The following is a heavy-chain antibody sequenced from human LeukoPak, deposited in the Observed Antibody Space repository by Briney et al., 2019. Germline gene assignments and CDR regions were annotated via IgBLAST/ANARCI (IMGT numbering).Heavy chain of an antibody. V-gene: IGHV3-48*03. CDR2: ISSSSDTI. CDR3: AALRGGNFDY. J-gene: IGHJ4*02. CDR1: GFTLSHYE. D-gene: IGHD3-10*01. Sequence: PGGSLRLSCAASGFTLSHYEINWVRQAPGKGLEWVSYISSSSDTIYYADSVKGRFTISRDNAKNSLYLQMNSLRAEDTAVYYCAALRGGNFDYWGQGTLVTVSS.